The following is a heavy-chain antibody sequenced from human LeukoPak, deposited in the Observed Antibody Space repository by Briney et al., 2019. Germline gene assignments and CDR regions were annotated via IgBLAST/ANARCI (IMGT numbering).Heavy chain of an antibody. CDR1: GYIFANYD. D-gene: IGHD2-2*01. V-gene: IGHV1-18*01. Sequence: GASVKVSCRASGYIFANYDITWVRQAPGQGLEWMGRISTSNGDTNYAQSLQGRVTMTTGTFTSTVYMELRSLRSDDTAVYYCARDPYHRLGPPLDLWGQGTLVTVSS. J-gene: IGHJ5*02. CDR2: ISTSNGDT. CDR3: ARDPYHRLGPPLDL.